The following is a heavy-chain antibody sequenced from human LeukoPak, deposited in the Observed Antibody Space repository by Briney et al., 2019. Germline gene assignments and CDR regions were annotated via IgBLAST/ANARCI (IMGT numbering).Heavy chain of an antibody. D-gene: IGHD2-2*01. V-gene: IGHV3-30*03. Sequence: PGGSLRLSCAASGFTFSSYGMHWVRQAPGKGLEWVAVISYDGSNKYYADSVKGRFTISRDNSKNTLYLQMNSLRAEDTAVYYCARAGMVGYCSSTRAANPAACYFDYWGQGTLVTVSS. J-gene: IGHJ4*02. CDR3: ARAGMVGYCSSTRAANPAACYFDY. CDR1: GFTFSSYG. CDR2: ISYDGSNK.